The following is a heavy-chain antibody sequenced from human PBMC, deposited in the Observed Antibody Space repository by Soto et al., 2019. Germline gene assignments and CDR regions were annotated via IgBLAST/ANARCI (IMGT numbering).Heavy chain of an antibody. CDR2: ISYDGNNK. V-gene: IGHV3-30-3*01. CDR1: GFIFNTYA. CDR3: AMPVSGYDVVAGRYFYYAPAVYI. J-gene: IGHJ6*02. Sequence: QVQLVESGGGVVQPGSSLRLSCAVSGFIFNTYAMHWVRQAPGKGLEWVAVISYDGNNKYYADSVKGRFTISRDNSKNAQYVQVQCMRRKDTAVYFCAMPVSGYDVVAGRYFYYAPAVYIWGQGTTVTVS. D-gene: IGHD6-19*01.